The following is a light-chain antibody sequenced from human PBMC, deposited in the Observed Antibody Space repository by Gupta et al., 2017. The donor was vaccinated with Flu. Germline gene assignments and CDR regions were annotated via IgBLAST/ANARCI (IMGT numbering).Light chain of an antibody. CDR2: GAS. CDR1: QSVTSS. J-gene: IGKJ1*01. Sequence: VTLSLSPGEGATLSCRASQSVTSSLAWYQQKPGQAPRLLIYGASTMAAGIPDRFTGSGSGTDFSLTIDRLEPEDFAVYFCQQYGSSSPWTFGQGTKVEVK. CDR3: QQYGSSSPWT. V-gene: IGKV3-20*01.